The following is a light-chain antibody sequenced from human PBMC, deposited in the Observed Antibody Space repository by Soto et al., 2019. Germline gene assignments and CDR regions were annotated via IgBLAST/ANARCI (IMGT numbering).Light chain of an antibody. Sequence: EIVLTQSPGTLSLSPGERATLSCRASQSVSSSYLAWYQQKPGQAPRLLIYGASSRATGIRDRLSCSGSGTDFTLTISRLEPEDFAVYYGQHYGSSRTFGQGTMVEVK. CDR2: GAS. J-gene: IGKJ1*01. CDR3: QHYGSSRT. V-gene: IGKV3-20*01. CDR1: QSVSSSY.